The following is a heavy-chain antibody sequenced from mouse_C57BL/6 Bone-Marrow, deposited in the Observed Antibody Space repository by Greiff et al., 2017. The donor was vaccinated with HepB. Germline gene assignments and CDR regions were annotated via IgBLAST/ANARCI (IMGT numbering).Heavy chain of an antibody. J-gene: IGHJ4*01. Sequence: EVHLVESGGGLVQPGGSLKLSCAASGFTFSDYYMYWVRQTPEKRLEWVAYISNGGGSTYYPDTVKGRFTFSRDNAKNTLYLQMSRLKSEDTAMYYCARPLRFSYYAMDYWGQGTSVTVSS. CDR2: ISNGGGST. D-gene: IGHD1-1*01. V-gene: IGHV5-12*01. CDR3: ARPLRFSYYAMDY. CDR1: GFTFSDYY.